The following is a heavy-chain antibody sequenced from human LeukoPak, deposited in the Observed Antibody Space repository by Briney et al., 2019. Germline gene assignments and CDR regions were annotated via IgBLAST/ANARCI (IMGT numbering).Heavy chain of an antibody. CDR2: ISSSSSYT. J-gene: IGHJ4*02. Sequence: PGGSLRLSCAASGFTFSDYYMSWIRQAPGKGLEWVSYISSSSSYTKYADFVKGRFTISRDNAKNSLYLQVNSLRAEDTAVYYCARGTGTTAYFDYWGQGTLVTVSS. CDR1: GFTFSDYY. V-gene: IGHV3-11*06. D-gene: IGHD1-1*01. CDR3: ARGTGTTAYFDY.